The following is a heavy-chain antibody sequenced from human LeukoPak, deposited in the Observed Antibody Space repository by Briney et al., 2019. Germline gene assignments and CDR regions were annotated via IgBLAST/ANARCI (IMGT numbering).Heavy chain of an antibody. Sequence: SETLSLTCTVSGGSISSDSSFWGWIRQPPGKGLEWIGSVYYSGSTYYNPSLKSRVTISLDTSKNQFSLQLSSATAADTAVYYCARRPSTCTGTSCCNYYFDYWGQGTLVTVSS. CDR1: GGSISSDSSF. CDR3: ARRPSTCTGTSCCNYYFDY. J-gene: IGHJ4*02. D-gene: IGHD2-2*01. V-gene: IGHV4-39*01. CDR2: VYYSGST.